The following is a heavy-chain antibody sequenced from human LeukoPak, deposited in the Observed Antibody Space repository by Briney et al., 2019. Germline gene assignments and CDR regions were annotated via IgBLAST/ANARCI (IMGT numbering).Heavy chain of an antibody. CDR3: ARVFGVLSADY. Sequence: SETLSLTCTVSGDSISSSSYYWGWIRQPPGKGLEWIGSIYYRGSTYYNPSLKSRVTMSVDTSKNQFSLKLSSVTAADTAVYYCARVFGVLSADYWGQGTLVTVSS. V-gene: IGHV4-39*07. J-gene: IGHJ4*02. CDR2: IYYRGST. D-gene: IGHD3-3*01. CDR1: GDSISSSSYY.